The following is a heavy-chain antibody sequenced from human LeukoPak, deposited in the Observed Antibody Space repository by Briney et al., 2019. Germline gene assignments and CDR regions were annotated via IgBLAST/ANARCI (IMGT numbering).Heavy chain of an antibody. Sequence: GGSLRLSCAASGFTFSSYSMNWDRQAPGKGLEWVSSISSSSSYIYYADSVKGRFTISRDNAKNSLYLQMNSLRAEDTAVYYCARGATVTDAFDIWGQGTMVTVSS. J-gene: IGHJ3*02. CDR3: ARGATVTDAFDI. V-gene: IGHV3-21*01. CDR1: GFTFSSYS. D-gene: IGHD4-17*01. CDR2: ISSSSSYI.